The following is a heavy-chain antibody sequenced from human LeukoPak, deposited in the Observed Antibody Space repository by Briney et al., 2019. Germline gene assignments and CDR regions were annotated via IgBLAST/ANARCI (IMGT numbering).Heavy chain of an antibody. CDR1: GGSISSYY. J-gene: IGHJ2*01. D-gene: IGHD6-19*01. CDR3: ARHKQWLVVWYFDL. CDR2: IYYSGST. V-gene: IGHV4-59*08. Sequence: SETLSLTCTVSGGSISSYYWSWILQPPGKGLEWIGYIYYSGSTNYNPSLKSRVTISVDTSKNQFSLKLSSVTAADTAVYYCARHKQWLVVWYFDLWGRGTLVTVSS.